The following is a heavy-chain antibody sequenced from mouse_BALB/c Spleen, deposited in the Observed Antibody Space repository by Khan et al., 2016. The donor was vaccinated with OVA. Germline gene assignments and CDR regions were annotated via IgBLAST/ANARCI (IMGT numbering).Heavy chain of an antibody. D-gene: IGHD1-1*01. Sequence: EVQGVESGGDLVKPGGSLKLSCAASGFTFSTYGMSWVRQTPDKRLEWVATISSGGSYTYYPDSVKGRFTISRDKAKNTLYLQMSILKSEDTAMYYCARLAYYYDSDGFAYWGQGTLVTVSA. V-gene: IGHV5-6*01. CDR2: ISSGGSYT. CDR1: GFTFSTYG. CDR3: ARLAYYYDSDGFAY. J-gene: IGHJ3*01.